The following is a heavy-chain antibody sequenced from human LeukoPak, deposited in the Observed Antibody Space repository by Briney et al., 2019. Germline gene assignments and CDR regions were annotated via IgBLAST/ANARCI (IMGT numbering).Heavy chain of an antibody. CDR2: IKQDGSEK. D-gene: IGHD2-15*01. V-gene: IGHV3-7*01. CDR1: GFTFSSYW. Sequence: PGGSLRLSCAASGFTFSSYWMSWVRQAPGKGLEWVGNIKQDGSEKYYADSVKGRFTISRDNAKSSLYLQMNSLRAEDTAVYYCARGAQHCNGGSCFEYYFNYWGQGTLVTVSS. J-gene: IGHJ4*02. CDR3: ARGAQHCNGGSCFEYYFNY.